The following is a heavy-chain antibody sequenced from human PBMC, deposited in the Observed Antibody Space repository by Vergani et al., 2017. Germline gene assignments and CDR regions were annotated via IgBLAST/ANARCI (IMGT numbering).Heavy chain of an antibody. CDR2: IYTSGST. J-gene: IGHJ6*02. V-gene: IGHV4-4*09. CDR1: GGSISSYY. CDR3: ARHGIAARHYYYGMDV. Sequence: QVQLQESGPGLVKPSETLSLTCTVSGGSISSYYWSWIRQPPGKGLEWIGYIYTSGSTNYNPSRKSRVTISVDTSKNQFSLKLSSVTAADTAVYYCARHGIAARHYYYGMDVWGQGTTVTVSS. D-gene: IGHD6-13*01.